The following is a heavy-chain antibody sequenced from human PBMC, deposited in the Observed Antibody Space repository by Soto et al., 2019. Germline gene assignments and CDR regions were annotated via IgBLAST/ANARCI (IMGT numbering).Heavy chain of an antibody. CDR2: ISTSSSSI. Sequence: EVQLVESGGGLVQPGGSLRLSCAASGFTFSTYTMTWVRQAPGKGLEWLSYISTSSSSIFYADSVRGRFTTSRDNAKNSLYLQMNSLRDEDTAVYYCARLGIAVAGPHGGGLDVWGQGTTVIVSS. V-gene: IGHV3-48*02. CDR1: GFTFSTYT. D-gene: IGHD6-19*01. J-gene: IGHJ6*02. CDR3: ARLGIAVAGPHGGGLDV.